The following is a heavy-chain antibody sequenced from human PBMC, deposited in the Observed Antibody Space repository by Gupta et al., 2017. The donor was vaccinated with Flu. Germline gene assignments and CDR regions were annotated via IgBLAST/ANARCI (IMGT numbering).Heavy chain of an antibody. CDR2: ISSSGSII. J-gene: IGHJ5*02. V-gene: IGHV3-48*03. CDR1: GLTFSSYE. Sequence: EVQLAETGGGLVQRGGSLTLTCADPGLTFSSYEMNWVRQAPGKGLEWVSYISSSGSIIYYADSVKGRFTSSRDNAKNSLYLQMNSLGAEDTAVYDCARGVLEWSRYNWFDPWGQGTLVTVSS. D-gene: IGHD3-3*01. CDR3: ARGVLEWSRYNWFDP.